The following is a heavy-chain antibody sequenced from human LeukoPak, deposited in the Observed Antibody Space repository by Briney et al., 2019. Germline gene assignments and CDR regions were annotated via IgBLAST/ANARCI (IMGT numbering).Heavy chain of an antibody. CDR2: IKSKTDGGTT. CDR3: TTSRFYSSGWDLEGYYYYYMDV. D-gene: IGHD6-19*01. Sequence: TGGSLRLSCAASEFSVGSNYMTWVRQAPGKGLEWVGRIKSKTDGGTTDYAAPVKGRFTISRDDSKNTLYLQMNSLKTEDTAVYYCTTSRFYSSGWDLEGYYYYYMDVWGKGTTVTVSS. J-gene: IGHJ6*03. V-gene: IGHV3-15*01. CDR1: EFSVGSNY.